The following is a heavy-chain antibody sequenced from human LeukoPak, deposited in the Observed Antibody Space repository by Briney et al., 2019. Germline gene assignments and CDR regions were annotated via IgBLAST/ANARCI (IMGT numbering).Heavy chain of an antibody. CDR1: GFTFTRFN. Sequence: GGSLRLSCAASGFTFTRFNMNWVRQAPGKGLELVSSITTGGTYIYYADSVKGRFTISRDNAKNSLYLQMNSLRAEDTAVYYCARPFYYDNNGGEGMDVWGQGTTVTVSS. CDR3: ARPFYYDNNGGEGMDV. D-gene: IGHD3-22*01. V-gene: IGHV3-21*06. J-gene: IGHJ6*02. CDR2: ITTGGTYI.